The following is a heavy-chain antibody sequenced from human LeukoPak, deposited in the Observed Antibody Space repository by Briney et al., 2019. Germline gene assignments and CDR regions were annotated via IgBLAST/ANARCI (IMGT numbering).Heavy chain of an antibody. D-gene: IGHD2-2*01. J-gene: IGHJ4*02. CDR3: ARLGCSSTSCYSNGYYFDY. CDR1: GYSFTSYW. CDR2: IYPGDSDT. Sequence: GESPKISCKGSGYSFTSYWIGWVRQMPGKGLEWMGIIYPGDSDTRYSPSFQGQVTISADKSISTAYLQWSSLKASDTAMYYCARLGCSSTSCYSNGYYFDYWGQGTLVTVSS. V-gene: IGHV5-51*01.